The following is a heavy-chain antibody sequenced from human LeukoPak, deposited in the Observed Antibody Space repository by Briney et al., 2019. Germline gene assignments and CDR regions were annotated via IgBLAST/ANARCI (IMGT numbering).Heavy chain of an antibody. D-gene: IGHD3-22*01. CDR1: GESFSGYY. CDR3: AREAYDISGYYNNYFDY. Sequence: SETLSLTCAVSGESFSGYYWSWIRQPPGKGLEWIGEINHSGVTNYYPSLKSRVTISVDTSKNHFSLKLSSVTAADTAVYYCAREAYDISGYYNNYFDYWGQGTLVTVPS. J-gene: IGHJ4*02. V-gene: IGHV4-34*01. CDR2: INHSGVT.